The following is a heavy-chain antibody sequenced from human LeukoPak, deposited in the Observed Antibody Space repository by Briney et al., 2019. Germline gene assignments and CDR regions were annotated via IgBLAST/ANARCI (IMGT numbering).Heavy chain of an antibody. J-gene: IGHJ4*02. CDR3: ARGDPNFHDSSGYYPPPPRDLDY. Sequence: PSETLSLTCAVYGGSFSGYYWSWIRQPPGKGPEWIGEINHSGSTNYNPSLKSRVTISVDTSKNQFSLKLSSVTAADTAVYYCARGDPNFHDSSGYYPPPPRDLDYWGQGTLVTVSS. CDR1: GGSFSGYY. CDR2: INHSGST. V-gene: IGHV4-34*01. D-gene: IGHD3-22*01.